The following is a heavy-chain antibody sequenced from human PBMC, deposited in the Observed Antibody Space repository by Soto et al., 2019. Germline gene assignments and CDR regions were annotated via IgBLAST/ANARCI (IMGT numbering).Heavy chain of an antibody. V-gene: IGHV1-69*01. J-gene: IGHJ5*02. D-gene: IGHD3-10*01. Sequence: QVQLVQSGAEVKKPGSSVKVSCKASGGTFSSYSFHWVRQAPGQGLEWMGGIIPMFDSPNYAQQFQGRVTITADESTTTAYMELSSLRSEDTAVYYCARASMLRGVITNWFDPWGQGTLVTVSS. CDR1: GGTFSSYS. CDR2: IIPMFDSP. CDR3: ARASMLRGVITNWFDP.